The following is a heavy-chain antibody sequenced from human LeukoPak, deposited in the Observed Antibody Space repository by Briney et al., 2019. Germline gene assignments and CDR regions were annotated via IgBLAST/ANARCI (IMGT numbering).Heavy chain of an antibody. D-gene: IGHD6-6*01. V-gene: IGHV3-64D*09. CDR2: ISSGGDST. CDR3: VKEELVRSSQFFDY. CDR1: GFTFSSYA. Sequence: GGSLRLSCSASGFTFSSYAMHWVRQVPGRGLEYVSAISSGGDSTYNADSVKDRFTVSRDNSKSTLYLQMSSLTTEDTAVYYCVKEELVRSSQFFDYWGQGTLVTVSS. J-gene: IGHJ4*02.